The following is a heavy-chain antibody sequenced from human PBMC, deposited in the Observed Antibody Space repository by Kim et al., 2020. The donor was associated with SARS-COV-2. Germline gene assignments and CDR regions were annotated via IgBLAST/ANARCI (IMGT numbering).Heavy chain of an antibody. Sequence: GGSLRLSCAASGFTFSSFAMTWVRQAPGKGLEWVSVLSDSGGDTFYADSVKGRFTISRDNSKNTLYLQMNSLRAEDTAVYYCAKKGIPVRGQWCFDLWGRGTLVTVSS. D-gene: IGHD6-19*01. CDR3: AKKGIPVRGQWCFDL. CDR2: LSDSGGDT. J-gene: IGHJ2*01. V-gene: IGHV3-23*01. CDR1: GFTFSSFA.